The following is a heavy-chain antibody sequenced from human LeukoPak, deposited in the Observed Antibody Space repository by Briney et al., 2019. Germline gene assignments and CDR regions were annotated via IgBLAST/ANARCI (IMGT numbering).Heavy chain of an antibody. Sequence: PSETLSLTCTVSGGSISSSSYYWGWIRQPPGKGLEWIGSIYYSGSTYYNPSLKSRVTISVDTSKNQFSLKLSSVAAADTAVYYCARFRLVRKSFDYWGQGTLVTVSS. CDR3: ARFRLVRKSFDY. D-gene: IGHD6-19*01. V-gene: IGHV4-39*07. CDR1: GGSISSSSYY. CDR2: IYYSGST. J-gene: IGHJ4*02.